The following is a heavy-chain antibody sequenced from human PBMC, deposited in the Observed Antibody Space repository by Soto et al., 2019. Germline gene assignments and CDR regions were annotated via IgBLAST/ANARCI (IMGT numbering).Heavy chain of an antibody. CDR1: GFTFSSYS. J-gene: IGHJ4*02. D-gene: IGHD3-9*01. V-gene: IGHV3-21*01. CDR3: ARDDYDILTGYPYYFDY. CDR2: ISSSSSYI. Sequence: PGGSLRLSCAASGFTFSSYSMNWVRQAPGKGLEWVSSISSSSSYIYYADSVKGRFTISRDNAKNSLYLQMNSLRAEDTAVYYCARDDYDILTGYPYYFDYWGQGTLVTVSS.